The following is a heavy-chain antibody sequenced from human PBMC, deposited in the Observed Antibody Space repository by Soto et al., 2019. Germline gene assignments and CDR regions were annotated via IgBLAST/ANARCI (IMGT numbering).Heavy chain of an antibody. V-gene: IGHV3-7*01. CDR1: GFTFSTFW. Sequence: GGSLRLSCVASGFTFSTFWMSWVRQAPGKGLEWVANIKPGGSEKYYVDSVKGRFTISRDDAKNSLYLQMNSLRAEDTAVYYCARNPWGVAGTDYWGQGTLVTVSS. J-gene: IGHJ4*02. D-gene: IGHD6-19*01. CDR3: ARNPWGVAGTDY. CDR2: IKPGGSEK.